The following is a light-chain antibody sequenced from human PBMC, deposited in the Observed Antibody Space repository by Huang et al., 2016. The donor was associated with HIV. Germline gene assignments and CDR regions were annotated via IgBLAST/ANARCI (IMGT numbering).Light chain of an antibody. Sequence: EIVMTHSPVSLSVSPGERATLPCRASRSLSSNLAWYKQKLGQAPRLLLYGASPRATGIPVRFSGSGSGTEFNLSISSLQSEDFAVYYCQQYNNWPPAFGQGTNVEIK. V-gene: IGKV3-15*01. CDR2: GAS. J-gene: IGKJ1*01. CDR3: QQYNNWPPA. CDR1: RSLSSN.